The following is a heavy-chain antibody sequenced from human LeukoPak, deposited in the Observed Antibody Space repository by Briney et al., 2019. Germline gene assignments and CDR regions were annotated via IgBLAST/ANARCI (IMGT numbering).Heavy chain of an antibody. Sequence: ASVKVSCKASGYTFSSYGISWVRQAPGQGLEWMGWIIAYNANTNYAQKLQDRITMTKDTSTSTVFMELGSLTSDDTAVYYCARKALNLGALGYWGQGTLVTVSS. CDR3: ARKALNLGALGY. D-gene: IGHD3-16*01. J-gene: IGHJ4*02. CDR1: GYTFSSYG. CDR2: IIAYNANT. V-gene: IGHV1-18*04.